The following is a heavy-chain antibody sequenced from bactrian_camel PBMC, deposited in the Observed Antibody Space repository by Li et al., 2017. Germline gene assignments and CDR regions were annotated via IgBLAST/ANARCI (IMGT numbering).Heavy chain of an antibody. CDR2: IDTDGSP. CDR3: VADCELRYGHFDFDIGS. D-gene: IGHD2*01. J-gene: IGHJ4*01. V-gene: IGHV3S53*01. CDR1: GRTYSNWV. Sequence: HVQLVESGGGLVQPGGSLRLSCAGSGRTYSNWVMGWFRQAPGKEREGVATIDTDGSPSYADSVKGRFTISHDNAMRTLYLQMNNLKPEDTAMHYCVADCELRYGHFDFDIGSRGQGTQVTVS.